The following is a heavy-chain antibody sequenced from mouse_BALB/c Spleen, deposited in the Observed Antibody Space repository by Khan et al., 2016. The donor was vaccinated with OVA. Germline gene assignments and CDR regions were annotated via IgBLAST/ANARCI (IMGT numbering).Heavy chain of an antibody. CDR1: GFSLTNYG. D-gene: IGHD2-10*01. CDR3: AGQPYYHYYVMDY. J-gene: IGHJ4*01. V-gene: IGHV2-6-1*01. CDR2: IWSDGST. Sequence: VQLQESGPGLVAPSQSLSITCTISGFSLTNYGIHWVRQPPGKGLEWLVVIWSDGSTNYNSDLRSRLSISKDNSKSQVFLKMNSLQTDDTAVYYCAGQPYYHYYVMDYWGQGTSVTVSS.